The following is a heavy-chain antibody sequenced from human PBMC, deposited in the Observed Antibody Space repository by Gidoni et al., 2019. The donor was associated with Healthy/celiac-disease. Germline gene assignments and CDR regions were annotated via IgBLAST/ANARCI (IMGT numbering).Heavy chain of an antibody. D-gene: IGHD6-13*01. V-gene: IGHV3-23*01. CDR2: ISGSGGST. CDR1: GFTFGSYA. J-gene: IGHJ4*02. CDR3: AKDQGIADYYFDY. Sequence: EVQLLESGGGLVQPGGSLRLPCAASGFTFGSYAMSWVRQAPGKGRGWVSAISGSGGSTYYADSVKGRFTISRDNSKNTLYLQMNSLRAEDTAVYYCAKDQGIADYYFDYWGQGTLVTVSS.